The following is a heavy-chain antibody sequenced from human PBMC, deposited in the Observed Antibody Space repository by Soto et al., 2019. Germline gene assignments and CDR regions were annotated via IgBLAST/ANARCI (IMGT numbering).Heavy chain of an antibody. CDR2: IIPILGIA. CDR1: GGIFSSYT. V-gene: IGHV1-69*02. CDR3: AHRDGDPERGYYYYYGMDV. J-gene: IGHJ6*02. Sequence: QVQLVQSGAEVKKPGSSVKVSCKASGGIFSSYTISWVRQAPGQGLEWMGRIIPILGIANYAQKFQGRVTITADKSTSTAYMELSSLRSEDTAVYYCAHRDGDPERGYYYYYGMDVWGQGTTVTVSS. D-gene: IGHD4-17*01.